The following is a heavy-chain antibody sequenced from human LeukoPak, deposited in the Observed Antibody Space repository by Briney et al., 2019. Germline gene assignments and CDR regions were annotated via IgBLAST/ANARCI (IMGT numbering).Heavy chain of an antibody. Sequence: GESLKISCKGSGYSFTSYGISWVRQAPGQGLEWMGWFSAYKGNTNYAQKLQGRVTMTTDSSTSTAYMELRSLRSDDTAVYYCARDSHDILTGYYASAFDIWGQGTMVTVSS. D-gene: IGHD3-9*01. CDR2: FSAYKGNT. CDR1: GYSFTSYG. CDR3: ARDSHDILTGYYASAFDI. J-gene: IGHJ3*02. V-gene: IGHV1-18*01.